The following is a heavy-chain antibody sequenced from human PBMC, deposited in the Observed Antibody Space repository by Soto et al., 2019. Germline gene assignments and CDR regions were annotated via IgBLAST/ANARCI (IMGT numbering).Heavy chain of an antibody. CDR1: GASIISGGYY. CDR2: MFYSGST. Sequence: QVQLQESGPGLVKLSQTLSLTCTVSGASIISGGYYWSWIRQHPGKGLEWIGYMFYSGSTYYNPSLKSRVTMSLDTSKNQFSLKLRSVTAADTAVYYCARLGHCSNTDCGPVGPWGQGILATVSS. V-gene: IGHV4-31*03. D-gene: IGHD2-2*01. J-gene: IGHJ5*02. CDR3: ARLGHCSNTDCGPVGP.